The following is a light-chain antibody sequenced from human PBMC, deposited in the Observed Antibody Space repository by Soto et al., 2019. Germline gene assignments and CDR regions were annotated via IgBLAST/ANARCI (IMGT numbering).Light chain of an antibody. J-gene: IGKJ1*01. Sequence: DIQITQSPSSLSAAVEDTATITFRSSQSISNHLNWYQQKPGKAPKLLIFAASSLQSGVPSRFSGSRSGPDFTLTISSLQPEDFATYYCQQSYSSPQKFGQGTKV. CDR2: AAS. V-gene: IGKV1-39*01. CDR1: QSISNH. CDR3: QQSYSSPQK.